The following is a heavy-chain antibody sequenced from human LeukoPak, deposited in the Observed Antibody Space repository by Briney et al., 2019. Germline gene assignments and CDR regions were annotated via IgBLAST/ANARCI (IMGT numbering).Heavy chain of an antibody. J-gene: IGHJ6*02. Sequence: GGSLRLSCAAPGSTFSSYGMHWVRQAPGKGLEWVAFIRYDGSNKYYADSVKGRFTISRDNSKNTLYLQMNSLRAEDTAVYYCAKGAELGRVYYYYGMDVWDQGTTVTVSS. CDR2: IRYDGSNK. CDR3: AKGAELGRVYYYYGMDV. D-gene: IGHD7-27*01. CDR1: GSTFSSYG. V-gene: IGHV3-30*02.